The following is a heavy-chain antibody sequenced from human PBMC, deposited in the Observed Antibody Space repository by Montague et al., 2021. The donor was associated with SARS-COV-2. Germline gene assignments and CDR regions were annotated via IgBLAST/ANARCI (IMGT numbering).Heavy chain of an antibody. V-gene: IGHV4-39*07. J-gene: IGHJ6*02. D-gene: IGHD2-15*01. CDR1: GGSISSSNYY. CDR3: ARDDIVLQGVTKGMDV. Sequence: SETLSLTCTVYGGSISSSNYYWVWIRQPPGKGLEWIGNMYYSGSTYYNPSLKSRVTISIDTSKNQFSLKLSSVTAADTAVYYCARDDIVLQGVTKGMDVWGQGTTVTVSS. CDR2: MYYSGST.